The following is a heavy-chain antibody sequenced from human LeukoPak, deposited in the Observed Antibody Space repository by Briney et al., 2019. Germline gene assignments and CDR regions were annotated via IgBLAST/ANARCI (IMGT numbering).Heavy chain of an antibody. V-gene: IGHV1-8*01. CDR1: GYTFTSYG. J-gene: IGHJ4*02. Sequence: ASVKVSCKASGYTFTSYGINWVRQATGQGLEWMGWMNPNSGNTGYAQKFQGRVTMTRDTSITTVYMELSSLRSDDTAVYYCARRPDSDGYLYDFWGQGTLVTVSS. CDR3: ARRPDSDGYLYDF. D-gene: IGHD3-22*01. CDR2: MNPNSGNT.